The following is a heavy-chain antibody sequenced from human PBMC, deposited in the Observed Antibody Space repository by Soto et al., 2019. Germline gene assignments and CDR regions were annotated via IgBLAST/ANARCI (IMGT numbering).Heavy chain of an antibody. Sequence: QVQLVESGGGVVQPGMSLRLSCAASGFTFSNYGMHWVRQAPGKGLEWVAVIWYDGSNKYYADSVKGRFTISRDNSKNTLYLQMNTLRAEDTAVYYCARHKGGDPYYSDYCGQGTLVTVSS. CDR1: GFTFSNYG. V-gene: IGHV3-33*01. CDR2: IWYDGSNK. J-gene: IGHJ4*02. D-gene: IGHD4-17*01. CDR3: ARHKGGDPYYSDY.